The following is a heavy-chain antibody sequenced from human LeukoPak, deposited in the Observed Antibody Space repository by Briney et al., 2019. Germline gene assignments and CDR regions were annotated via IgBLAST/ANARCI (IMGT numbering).Heavy chain of an antibody. CDR1: GFTFDDYT. CDR2: ISWDGGTT. D-gene: IGHD2-21*02. V-gene: IGHV3-43*01. CDR3: AKDNRRTTYRGADCFFDY. J-gene: IGHJ4*02. Sequence: SGGSLRLSCAASGFTFDDYTMHWVRQAPGKGLEWVSLISWDGGTTYYADSVGGRFTISRDNSKNSLYLQMNSLRTEDTALYYCAKDNRRTTYRGADCFFDYWGQGTLVTVSS.